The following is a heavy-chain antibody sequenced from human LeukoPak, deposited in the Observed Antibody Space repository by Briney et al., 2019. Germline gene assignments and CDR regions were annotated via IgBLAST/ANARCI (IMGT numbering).Heavy chain of an antibody. D-gene: IGHD3-3*01. Sequence: GGSLRLSCAASGFTFSSYGMHWVRQAPGKGLEWVAVISYDGSNKYYADSVKGRFTISRDNSKNTLYLQMNSLRAEDTAVYYCAKDHDFWSGYFKPNWYYFDYWGQGTLVTVSS. CDR1: GFTFSSYG. CDR2: ISYDGSNK. CDR3: AKDHDFWSGYFKPNWYYFDY. J-gene: IGHJ4*02. V-gene: IGHV3-30*18.